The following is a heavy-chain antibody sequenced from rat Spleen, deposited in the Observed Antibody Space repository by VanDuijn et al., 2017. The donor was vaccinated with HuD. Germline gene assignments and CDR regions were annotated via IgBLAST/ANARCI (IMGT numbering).Heavy chain of an antibody. CDR2: ITNTGGSI. D-gene: IGHD1-11*01. CDR3: TRGGKAYFDY. J-gene: IGHJ2*01. CDR1: GFTFKNYW. Sequence: EVQLVESGGGLVQPGRSLKLSCVASGFTFKNYWMSWIRQAPGKGLEWVASITNTGGSIYYPDSVKGRFTISRDNAENTLYLQMNSLRSEDTATYYCTRGGKAYFDYWGQGVMVTVSS. V-gene: IGHV5-31*01.